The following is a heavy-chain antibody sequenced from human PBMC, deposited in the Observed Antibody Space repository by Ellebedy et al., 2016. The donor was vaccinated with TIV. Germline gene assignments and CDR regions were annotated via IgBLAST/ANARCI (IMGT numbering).Heavy chain of an antibody. CDR2: ISYDGTTK. CDR3: ARDPVGVGPAFDI. CDR1: GFTFSSYP. J-gene: IGHJ3*02. V-gene: IGHV3-30-3*01. D-gene: IGHD4-23*01. Sequence: GESLKISCTVSGFTFSSYPIHWVRLAPGKGLEWVTLISYDGTTKYNADSVKGRFTISRDNSKNTVYLQMNSLRAEDTAVYYCARDPVGVGPAFDIWGQGTMVTVSS.